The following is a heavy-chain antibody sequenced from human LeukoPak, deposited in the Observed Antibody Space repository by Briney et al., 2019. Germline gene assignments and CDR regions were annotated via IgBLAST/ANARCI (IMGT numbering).Heavy chain of an antibody. Sequence: SETLSLTCAVYGGSFSGYYWSWIRQPPGKGPEWIGQIYYSGSTNYNPSLKSRVTFSLDTSKNHFSLRITSMTAADTAVYYCARHLSGSWSFDYWGQGTLVTVSS. CDR2: IYYSGST. CDR1: GGSFSGYY. V-gene: IGHV4-34*01. D-gene: IGHD1-26*01. CDR3: ARHLSGSWSFDY. J-gene: IGHJ4*02.